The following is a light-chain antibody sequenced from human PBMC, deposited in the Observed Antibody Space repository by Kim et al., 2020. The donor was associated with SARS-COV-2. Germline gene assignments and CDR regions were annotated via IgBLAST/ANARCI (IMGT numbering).Light chain of an antibody. J-gene: IGLJ2*01. V-gene: IGLV2-14*03. Sequence: GQEVTVSCTGTSSDVGGYNYVSWYQQHPGKAPKLMIYDVSKRPSGVSNRFSGSKSGNTASLTVSGLQAEDEGDYYCSSYAGSSTPLFGGGTQLTVL. CDR2: DVS. CDR3: SSYAGSSTPL. CDR1: SSDVGGYNY.